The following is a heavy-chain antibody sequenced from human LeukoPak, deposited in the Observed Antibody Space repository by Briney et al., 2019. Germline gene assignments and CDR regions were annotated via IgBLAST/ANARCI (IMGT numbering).Heavy chain of an antibody. V-gene: IGHV3-48*03. CDR3: ARFRYGLDV. Sequence: GGSLRLSCAGSGFTFSNFEMNWVRQDPGKGLEWVSYIGSSGSITHYADSVKGRFTISRDNAKSSLYLQLNSLRAEDTADYYCARFRYGLDVWGQGTTVTVSS. J-gene: IGHJ6*02. CDR2: IGSSGSIT. CDR1: GFTFSNFE.